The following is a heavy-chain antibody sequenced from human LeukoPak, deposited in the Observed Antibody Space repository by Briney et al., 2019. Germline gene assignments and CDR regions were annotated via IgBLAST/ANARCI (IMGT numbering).Heavy chain of an antibody. CDR2: ISGSGGST. Sequence: GGSLRLSCAASGSTFSSYAMSWVRQAPGKGLEWVSAISGSGGSTYYADSVKGRFTISRDNSKNTLYLQMNSLRAEDTAVYYCAKTSSGWYVPDYWGQGTLVTVSS. V-gene: IGHV3-23*01. J-gene: IGHJ4*02. CDR3: AKTSSGWYVPDY. CDR1: GSTFSSYA. D-gene: IGHD6-19*01.